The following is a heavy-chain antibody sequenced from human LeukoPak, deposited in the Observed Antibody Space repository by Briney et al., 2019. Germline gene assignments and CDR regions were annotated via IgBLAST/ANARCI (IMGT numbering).Heavy chain of an antibody. CDR3: ARDRLDVYYYGSGSYCDY. V-gene: IGHV3-23*01. D-gene: IGHD3-10*01. CDR2: IFGSGGSP. J-gene: IGHJ4*02. Sequence: PGGSLRLSCAASGFTFGSHAMYWVRQAPGKGLEWVAGIFGSGGSPHYADSVKGRFTISRDNSKNTLYLQMNSLRAEDTAVYYCARDRLDVYYYGSGSYCDYWGQGTLVTVSS. CDR1: GFTFGSHA.